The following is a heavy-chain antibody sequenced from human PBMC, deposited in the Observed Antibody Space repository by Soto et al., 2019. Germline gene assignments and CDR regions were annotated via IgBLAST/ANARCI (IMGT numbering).Heavy chain of an antibody. Sequence: GGSLRLSCAASGFTFSSYGMHWVRQAPGKGLEWVAVISYDGSNKYYADSVKGRFTISRDNSKNTLYLQMNSLRAEDTAVYYCAKKGELSLFDYWGQGTLVTVSS. CDR3: AKKGELSLFDY. CDR2: ISYDGSNK. D-gene: IGHD3-16*02. CDR1: GFTFSSYG. J-gene: IGHJ4*02. V-gene: IGHV3-30*18.